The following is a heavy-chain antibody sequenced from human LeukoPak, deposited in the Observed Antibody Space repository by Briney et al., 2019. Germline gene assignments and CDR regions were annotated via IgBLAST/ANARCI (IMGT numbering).Heavy chain of an antibody. D-gene: IGHD6-19*01. Sequence: ASVKLSCKASGYTFTGYYMHWVRQAPGQGLEWMGWINPNSGGTNYAQKFQGRVTMTRDTSISTAYMELSRLRSDDTAVYYCARDGIAVAGTGYYYYYMDVWGKGTTVTISS. V-gene: IGHV1-2*02. CDR1: GYTFTGYY. J-gene: IGHJ6*03. CDR3: ARDGIAVAGTGYYYYYMDV. CDR2: INPNSGGT.